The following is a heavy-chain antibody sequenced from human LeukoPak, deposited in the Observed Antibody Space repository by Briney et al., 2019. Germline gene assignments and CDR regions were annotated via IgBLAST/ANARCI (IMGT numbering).Heavy chain of an antibody. CDR2: INWSGGST. V-gene: IGHV3-20*01. D-gene: IGHD6-13*01. CDR3: AKTGRFSSSWAYFDY. CDR1: GFTFDDYG. Sequence: PGGSLRLSCAASGFTFDDYGMSWVRQVPGKGLEWVSGINWSGGSTDYADSVKGRFTISRDNAKNSLYLQMNSLRAEDTALYHCAKTGRFSSSWAYFDYWGQGTLVTVSS. J-gene: IGHJ4*02.